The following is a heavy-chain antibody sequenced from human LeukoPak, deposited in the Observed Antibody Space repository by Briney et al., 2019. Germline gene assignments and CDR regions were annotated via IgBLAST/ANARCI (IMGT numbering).Heavy chain of an antibody. J-gene: IGHJ5*01. D-gene: IGHD6-19*01. V-gene: IGHV4-4*07. Sequence: MTSETLSLTCSVSGGSISSHYWNWIRQPAGKGLEWIGHIYTSGSTNYNPSLRSRVTISVDKSKNYFSLRLTSMTAADTAVYYCARSYDGGWYGFDSWGQGTLVTVSS. CDR3: ARSYDGGWYGFDS. CDR2: IYTSGST. CDR1: GGSISSHY.